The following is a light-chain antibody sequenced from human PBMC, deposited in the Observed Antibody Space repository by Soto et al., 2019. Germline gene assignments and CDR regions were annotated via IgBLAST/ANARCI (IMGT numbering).Light chain of an antibody. CDR1: SSDVGGYNY. V-gene: IGLV2-14*01. CDR2: DVS. Sequence: QAVVTQPASVSGSPGQSITISCTGTSSDVGGYNYVSWYQQHPGKAPKLMIYDVSNRPSGVSNRCSGSKSGNTASLTISGLQAEDEADYYCSSYTSSSTPYVFGTGTKLTVL. J-gene: IGLJ1*01. CDR3: SSYTSSSTPYV.